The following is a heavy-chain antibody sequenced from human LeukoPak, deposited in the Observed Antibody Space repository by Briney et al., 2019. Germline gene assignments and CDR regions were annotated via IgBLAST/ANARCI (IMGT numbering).Heavy chain of an antibody. J-gene: IGHJ5*02. CDR1: GGTFSRYA. V-gene: IGHV1-69*04. Sequence: SVKVSCKASGGTFSRYAISWVRQAPGQGLEWMGRIIPILGIANYAQKFQGRVTITADKSTSTAYMELSSLRSEDTAVYYCARDRLGYADPSADCFDPWGQGTLGTVSS. CDR3: ARDRLGYADPSADCFDP. D-gene: IGHD4-17*01. CDR2: IIPILGIA.